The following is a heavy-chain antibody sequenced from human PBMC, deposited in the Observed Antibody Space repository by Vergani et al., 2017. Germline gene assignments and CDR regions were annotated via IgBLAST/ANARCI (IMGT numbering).Heavy chain of an antibody. D-gene: IGHD2-21*02. CDR1: GFTFSSYA. Sequence: EVQLLESGGGLVQPGGSLRLSCAASGFTFSSYAMSWVRQAPGKGLEWVSAISGSGGSTHYADSVKGRFTISRDNSKNTLYLQMNSLRAEDTAVYYCAREGVVTLNYFDYWGQGTLVTVSS. J-gene: IGHJ4*02. CDR2: ISGSGGST. CDR3: AREGVVTLNYFDY. V-gene: IGHV3-23*01.